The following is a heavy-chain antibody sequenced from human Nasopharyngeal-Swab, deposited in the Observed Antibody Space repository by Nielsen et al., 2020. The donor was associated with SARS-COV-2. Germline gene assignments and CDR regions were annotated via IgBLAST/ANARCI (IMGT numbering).Heavy chain of an antibody. CDR3: ARDRAPYCGGDCYSLNY. D-gene: IGHD2-21*02. CDR2: ISSSSSTI. CDR1: GFTFSSYS. Sequence: GGSLSLSCTASGFTFSSYSMNWVRQAPGKGLEWVSYISSSSSTIYYADSVKGRFTISRDNAKNSLYLQMNSLRDEDTAVYYCARDRAPYCGGDCYSLNYWGQGTLVTVSS. J-gene: IGHJ4*02. V-gene: IGHV3-48*02.